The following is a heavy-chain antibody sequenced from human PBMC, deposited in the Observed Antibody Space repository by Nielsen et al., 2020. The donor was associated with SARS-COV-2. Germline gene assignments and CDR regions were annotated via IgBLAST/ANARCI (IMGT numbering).Heavy chain of an antibody. CDR3: ATRAEYCSSPSCYSLGDYYYYMDV. D-gene: IGHD2-2*02. CDR1: GFTFSSYA. J-gene: IGHJ6*03. CDR2: IYSDGST. Sequence: GGSLRLSCAASGFTFSSYAMSWVRQAPGKGLEWVSVIYSDGSTNHADSVKGRFTISRDNPKNTVYLQMNSLRAEDTAVYYCATRAEYCSSPSCYSLGDYYYYMDVWGKGTTVTVSS. V-gene: IGHV3-66*01.